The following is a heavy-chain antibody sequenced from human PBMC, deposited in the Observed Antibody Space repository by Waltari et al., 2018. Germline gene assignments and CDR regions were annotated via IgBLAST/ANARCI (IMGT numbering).Heavy chain of an antibody. CDR3: ARDNSIYDFWSGYFFDWFDP. J-gene: IGHJ5*02. CDR1: GGSISRYY. V-gene: IGHV4-4*07. Sequence: QVQLQESGPGLVKPSETLSLTCTVSGGSISRYYWSWIRQPAGKGLEWIGRIYTSGSTNYNPSLKSRVTMSVDTSKNQFSLKLSSVTAADTAVYYCARDNSIYDFWSGYFFDWFDPWGQGTLVTVSS. CDR2: IYTSGST. D-gene: IGHD3-3*01.